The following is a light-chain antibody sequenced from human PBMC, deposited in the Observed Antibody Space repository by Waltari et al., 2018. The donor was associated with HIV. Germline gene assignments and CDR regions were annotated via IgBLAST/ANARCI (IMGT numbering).Light chain of an antibody. V-gene: IGLV2-23*01. Sequence: QSALTQPASVSGSPGQSLTISCTGTSSDVGSYNLVSWYQQHPGKAPKLMFYEGSKRLSGVSNRFSGSKSGNTASLTISGLQAEDEADYYCCSYAGSHVVFGGGTKLTVL. CDR3: CSYAGSHVV. J-gene: IGLJ2*01. CDR1: SSDVGSYNL. CDR2: EGS.